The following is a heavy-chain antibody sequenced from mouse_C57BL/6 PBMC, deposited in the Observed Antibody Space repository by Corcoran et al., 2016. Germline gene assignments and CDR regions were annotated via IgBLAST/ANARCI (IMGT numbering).Heavy chain of an antibody. CDR1: GYTFTSYG. CDR2: IYPRSGNT. Sequence: QVQLQQSGAELARPGASVKLSCKASGYTFTSYGISWVKQRTGQGLEWIGEIYPRSGNTYYNEKFKGKATLTADKSSSTAYMELRNLTSEDSAVYFCARGRYYGSSLSFDYWGQGTTLTVSS. J-gene: IGHJ2*01. D-gene: IGHD1-1*01. CDR3: ARGRYYGSSLSFDY. V-gene: IGHV1-81*01.